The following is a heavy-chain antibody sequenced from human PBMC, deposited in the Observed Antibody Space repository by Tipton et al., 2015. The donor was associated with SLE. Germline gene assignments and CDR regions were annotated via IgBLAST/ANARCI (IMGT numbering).Heavy chain of an antibody. V-gene: IGHV4-59*01. J-gene: IGHJ3*02. CDR1: GRSISRYY. Sequence: LRLSCTVSGRSISRYYWNWIRQPPGKGLEWIGYIFHSGNTNYNPSLKSRVTISADTSKNQFSLKLTSVTAADTAVYYCARVYANWNFRSRDAFDIWGQGAMVTVSS. CDR3: ARVYANWNFRSRDAFDI. CDR2: IFHSGNT. D-gene: IGHD1-1*01.